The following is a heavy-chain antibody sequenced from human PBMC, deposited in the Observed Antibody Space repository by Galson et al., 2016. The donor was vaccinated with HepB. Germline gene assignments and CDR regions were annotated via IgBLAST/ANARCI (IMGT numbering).Heavy chain of an antibody. CDR3: ARDSGWGSFPLFYYFGLDV. CDR2: IHYTGST. Sequence: TLSLTCAVSGGSITSADNNWGWIRQHPGKGLEWIGYIHYTGSTYYSPSLKTRLTISLDASKSQFFLRLNSVTAADSAVYYCARDSGWGSFPLFYYFGLDVWGRGTTVIVSS. V-gene: IGHV4-31*11. CDR1: GGSITSADNN. D-gene: IGHD3-10*01. J-gene: IGHJ6*02.